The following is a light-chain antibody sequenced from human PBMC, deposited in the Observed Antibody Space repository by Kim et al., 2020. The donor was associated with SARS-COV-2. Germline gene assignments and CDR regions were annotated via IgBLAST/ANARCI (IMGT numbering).Light chain of an antibody. CDR2: KAS. Sequence: DIQMTQSPSTLSASVGDRVTITCRASQSVNRYLAWYQQKPGKVPKVLIYKASTLKSGVPSRFSGSGSGTEFTLTISSLQPDDFATYDCQQYNSFSGTFGQGTKLEI. CDR3: QQYNSFSGT. V-gene: IGKV1-5*03. J-gene: IGKJ2*01. CDR1: QSVNRY.